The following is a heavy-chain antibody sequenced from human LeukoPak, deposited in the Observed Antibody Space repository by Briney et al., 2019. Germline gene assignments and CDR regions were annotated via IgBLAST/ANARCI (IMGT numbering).Heavy chain of an antibody. D-gene: IGHD3/OR15-3a*01. CDR1: AGSISSYY. Sequence: SETLSLTCTVSAGSISSYYWTWIRQPPGKGLEWIGYIYYSGSTNYNPSLKSRVAISLDTSKNQFSLKLSSVTAADTAIYYCARGRPDFWTNFYTYFLDSWGQGALVTVSS. V-gene: IGHV4-59*01. J-gene: IGHJ4*02. CDR3: ARGRPDFWTNFYTYFLDS. CDR2: IYYSGST.